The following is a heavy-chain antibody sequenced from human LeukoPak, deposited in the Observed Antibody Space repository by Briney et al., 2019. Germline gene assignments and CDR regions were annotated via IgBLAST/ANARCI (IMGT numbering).Heavy chain of an antibody. CDR1: GFTFSSYG. CDR3: ARAFAYGDAFDI. CDR2: IWYDGSNK. V-gene: IGHV3-33*01. J-gene: IGHJ3*02. Sequence: PGGSLRLSCAASGFTFSSYGMPWVRQAPGKGLEWVAVIWYDGSNKYYADSVKGRFTISRDNSKNTLYLQMNSLRAEDTAVYYCARAFAYGDAFDIWGQGTMVTVSS. D-gene: IGHD2-21*01.